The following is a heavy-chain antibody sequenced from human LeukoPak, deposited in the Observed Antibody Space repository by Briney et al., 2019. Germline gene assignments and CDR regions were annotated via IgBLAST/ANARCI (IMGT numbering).Heavy chain of an antibody. Sequence: TSETLSLTCTVSGGSISSYYRSWIRQPAGKGLEWIGRIYTSGSTNYNPSLKSRVTISVDKSKNQFSLKLSSVTAADTAVYYCARDGAYCGGDCYSDYWGQGTLVTVSS. V-gene: IGHV4-4*07. J-gene: IGHJ4*02. CDR3: ARDGAYCGGDCYSDY. CDR1: GGSISSYY. CDR2: IYTSGST. D-gene: IGHD2-21*02.